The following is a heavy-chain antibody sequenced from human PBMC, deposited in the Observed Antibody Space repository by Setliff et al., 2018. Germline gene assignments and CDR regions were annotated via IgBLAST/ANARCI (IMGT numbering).Heavy chain of an antibody. J-gene: IGHJ4*02. V-gene: IGHV4-61*09. CDR3: ARYVFWTGYYSGEGGNFDS. Sequence: SETLSLTCTVSGASINGGSYYWNWIRQPAGKGLEWIGHIYTSGSTNYNTSLSIRVTISLDTSKSQFSRRLNFVTAAETALYFCARYVFWTGYYSGEGGNFDSWGQGTLVTVS. CDR1: GASINGGSYY. CDR2: IYTSGST. D-gene: IGHD3-3*01.